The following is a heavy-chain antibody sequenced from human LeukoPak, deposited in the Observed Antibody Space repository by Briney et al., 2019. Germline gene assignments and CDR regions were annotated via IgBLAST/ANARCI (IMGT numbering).Heavy chain of an antibody. CDR1: GFSISSYN. D-gene: IGHD1-14*01. J-gene: IGHJ6*03. CDR3: ATEPLYYYYMDV. Sequence: QAGGSLRLSCAASGFSISSYNMNWVRQAPGKGLEWLSSISSSSSTIFYADSVKGRLTISRDNAKNSVFLQMNSLRAEDTAVYYCATEPLYYYYMDVWGKGTTVTVSS. V-gene: IGHV3-48*01. CDR2: ISSSSSTI.